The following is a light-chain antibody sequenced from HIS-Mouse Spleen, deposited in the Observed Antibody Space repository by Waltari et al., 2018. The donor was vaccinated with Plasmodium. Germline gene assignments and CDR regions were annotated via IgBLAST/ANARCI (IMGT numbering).Light chain of an antibody. CDR2: LGS. J-gene: IGKJ4*01. V-gene: IGKV2-28*01. Sequence: DIVMTQSPLSLPVTPGEPASISCRSSQSLLHSNGYNYLDWYLQKPGQSPQLLIYLGSNRASRVPDRFSGRGLGTDFTLKISRVEAEDVGFYYCMQALQTPLTFGGGTKVEIK. CDR3: MQALQTPLT. CDR1: QSLLHSNGYNY.